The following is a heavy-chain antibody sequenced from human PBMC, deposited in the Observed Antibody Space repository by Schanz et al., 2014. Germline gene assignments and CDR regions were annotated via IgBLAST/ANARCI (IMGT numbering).Heavy chain of an antibody. CDR3: VRGGPAYYFDD. V-gene: IGHV3-48*01. CDR1: GFTFSSYA. CDR2: ISYGTSYI. Sequence: EVQVVESGGGLVQPGGSLRLSCAASGFTFSSYAMSWVRQAPGKGLEWVSSISYGTSYIYYADSVKGRFTMSRDNAKNSVFLQMNSLRAEDTAVYYCVRGGPAYYFDDWGQGTLVTVSS. J-gene: IGHJ4*02.